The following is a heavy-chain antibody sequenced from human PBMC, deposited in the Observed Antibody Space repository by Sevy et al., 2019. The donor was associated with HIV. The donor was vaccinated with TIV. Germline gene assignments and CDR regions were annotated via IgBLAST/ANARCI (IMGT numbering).Heavy chain of an antibody. CDR1: RYTFTNYR. V-gene: IGHV1-18*01. J-gene: IGHJ4*02. Sequence: ASVKVSCKASRYTFTNYRIYWVRQAPGQGLEWMGWISPFNGDTNYVQKLQGRVTMITDTSTITAYMELRSLRSDDTAVYYCAIAYCSVGSGYSLAYWGQGTLVTVSS. CDR3: AIAYCSVGSGYSLAY. D-gene: IGHD2-15*01. CDR2: ISPFNGDT.